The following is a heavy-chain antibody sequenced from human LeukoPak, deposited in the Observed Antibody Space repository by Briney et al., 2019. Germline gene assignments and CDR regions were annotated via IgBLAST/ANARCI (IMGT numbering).Heavy chain of an antibody. J-gene: IGHJ5*02. CDR3: ARDRYDSSGTHWFDP. D-gene: IGHD3-22*01. V-gene: IGHV3-11*05. CDR1: GFTFSDYY. CDR2: IGGSGVYR. Sequence: AGGSLRLSCAASGFTFSDYYMSWIRRAPGRGLEWVSYIGGSGVYRNYADSVKGRFTISRDNTKNSLSLQMNSLRVEDTAVYYCARDRYDSSGTHWFDPWGQGTLVTVSS.